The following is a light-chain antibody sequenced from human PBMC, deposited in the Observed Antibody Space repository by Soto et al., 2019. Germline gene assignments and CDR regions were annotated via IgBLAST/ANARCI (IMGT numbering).Light chain of an antibody. J-gene: IGKJ2*01. V-gene: IGKV3-20*01. Sequence: EIVLTQSPGTLSLSPGERATLSCRASQSVSSSYLAWYQQKPGQAPRLLIHGASARATGIPDRFSGSGSGKDFTLTISRLEPADFAVYFCQQYGSSPMYTFGQGTKLEIK. CDR3: QQYGSSPMYT. CDR2: GAS. CDR1: QSVSSSY.